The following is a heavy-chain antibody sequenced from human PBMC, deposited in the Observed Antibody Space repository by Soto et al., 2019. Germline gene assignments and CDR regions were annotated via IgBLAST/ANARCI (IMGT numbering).Heavy chain of an antibody. CDR2: VSHDGRNT. Sequence: VQLVESGGGVVQPGRSLRLSCAASGFTFSDYAMHWVRQAPGKGLEWVAVVSHDGRNTHYADSVKGRFTISRDSSKNTVSLEMTSLRAEDKGGYYCGQGGRQWLVTSDFNYWGQGALVTVSS. D-gene: IGHD6-19*01. V-gene: IGHV3-30*03. CDR1: GFTFSDYA. CDR3: GQGGRQWLVTSDFNY. J-gene: IGHJ4*02.